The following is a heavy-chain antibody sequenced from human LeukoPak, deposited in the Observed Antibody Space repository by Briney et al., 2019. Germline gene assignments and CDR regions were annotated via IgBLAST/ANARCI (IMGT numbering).Heavy chain of an antibody. CDR2: ISSSSSYI. CDR3: ARDQALYGSGNFDY. J-gene: IGHJ4*02. V-gene: IGHV3-21*01. D-gene: IGHD3-10*01. CDR1: GFTFSSYS. Sequence: GGSLRLSCAASGFTFSSYSMNWVRQAPGKGLEWVSSISSSSSYIYYADSVKGRFTISRDNAKNSLYLQMNSLRAEYTAVYYCARDQALYGSGNFDYWGQGTLVTVSS.